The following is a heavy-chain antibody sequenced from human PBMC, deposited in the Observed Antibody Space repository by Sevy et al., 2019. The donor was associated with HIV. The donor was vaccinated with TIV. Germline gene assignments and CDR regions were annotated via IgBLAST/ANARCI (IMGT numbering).Heavy chain of an antibody. CDR2: IYSDDDK. V-gene: IGHV2-5*02. CDR1: GFSLSTSGVG. D-gene: IGHD3-22*01. CDR3: AHTMIVVADDAFDI. Sequence: SGPTLGDPTQTLTLTCTFYGFSLSTSGVGVGWIRQPPGKALEWLALIYSDDDKRYSPSLKSRLTITKDTSKNQVVLTMTNMDPVDTATYYCAHTMIVVADDAFDIWGQGTMVTVSS. J-gene: IGHJ3*02.